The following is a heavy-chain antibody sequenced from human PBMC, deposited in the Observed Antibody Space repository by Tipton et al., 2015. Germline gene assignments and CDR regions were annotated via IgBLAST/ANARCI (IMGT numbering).Heavy chain of an antibody. CDR1: HGSINYYY. Sequence: TLSLTCTVSHGSINYYYWSWIRQPAGKGLEWIGRTYIRGNTNYNPSLKSRVTMSVDTSKNQFSLKLSSVTAADTAVYYCARERRAMYYYDSSGYIDYWGQGTLVTVSS. V-gene: IGHV4-4*07. CDR2: TYIRGNT. D-gene: IGHD3-22*01. J-gene: IGHJ4*02. CDR3: ARERRAMYYYDSSGYIDY.